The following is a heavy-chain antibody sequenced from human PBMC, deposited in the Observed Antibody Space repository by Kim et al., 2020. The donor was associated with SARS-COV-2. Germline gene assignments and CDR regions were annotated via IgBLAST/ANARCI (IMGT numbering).Heavy chain of an antibody. J-gene: IGHJ5*02. D-gene: IGHD3-10*01. CDR1: GFTFSSYA. CDR2: ISYDGSNK. Sequence: GGSLRLSCAASGFTFSSYAMHWVRQAPGKGLEWVAVISYDGSNKYYADSVKGRFTISRDNSKNTLYLQMNSLRAEDTAVYYCARDSHYYGSGRGFNWFDPWGQGTLVTVSS. V-gene: IGHV3-30*04. CDR3: ARDSHYYGSGRGFNWFDP.